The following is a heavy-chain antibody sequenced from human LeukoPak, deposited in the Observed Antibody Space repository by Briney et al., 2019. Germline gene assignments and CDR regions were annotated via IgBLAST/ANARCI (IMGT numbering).Heavy chain of an antibody. D-gene: IGHD6-13*01. CDR3: ARSPSSSSWPYYYYYCGMDV. Sequence: GGSLGLSCAASGFTFSSYAMSWVRQAPGKGLEWVSAISGSGGSTYYADSVKGRFTISRDNSKNTLYLQMNSLRAEDTAVYYCARSPSSSSWPYYYYYCGMDVWGQGTTVTVSS. V-gene: IGHV3-23*01. CDR2: ISGSGGST. J-gene: IGHJ6*02. CDR1: GFTFSSYA.